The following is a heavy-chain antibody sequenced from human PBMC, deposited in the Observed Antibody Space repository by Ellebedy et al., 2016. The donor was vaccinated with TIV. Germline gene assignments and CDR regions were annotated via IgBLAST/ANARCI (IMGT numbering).Heavy chain of an antibody. CDR3: ARHVVLQQLSLD. D-gene: IGHD6-13*01. Sequence: PGGSLRLSCKGSGYSFTTSWIARVRQMPGKGLEWMGIIYPGDSVTRYSPSFQGQVTISADKSISTAYLQWSSLKASDTAMYYCARHVVLQQLSLDWGQGTLVTVSS. CDR1: GYSFTTSW. J-gene: IGHJ4*02. V-gene: IGHV5-51*01. CDR2: IYPGDSVT.